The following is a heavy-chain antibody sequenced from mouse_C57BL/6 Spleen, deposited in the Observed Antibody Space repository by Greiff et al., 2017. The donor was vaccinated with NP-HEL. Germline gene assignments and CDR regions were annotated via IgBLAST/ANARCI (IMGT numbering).Heavy chain of an antibody. J-gene: IGHJ3*01. CDR2: IWSGGSR. D-gene: IGHD1-1*01. Sequence: QVQLQQSGPGLVQPSQSLSITCTVSGFSLTSYGVHWVRQSPGKGLEWLGVIWSGGSRDYYADLISRLSISKDNSKSQVFFKMNSLQADDTAIYYCARKYYGSSYEGFAYWGQGTLVTVSA. V-gene: IGHV2-2*01. CDR3: ARKYYGSSYEGFAY. CDR1: GFSLTSYG.